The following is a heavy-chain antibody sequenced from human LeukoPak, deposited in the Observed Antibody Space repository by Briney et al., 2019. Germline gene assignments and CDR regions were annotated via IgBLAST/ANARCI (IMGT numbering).Heavy chain of an antibody. J-gene: IGHJ4*02. Sequence: ASVKVSCKASGYTFTSYGISWVRQAPGLGLEWMGWISAYNGNTNYAQKLQGRVTMTTDTSTSTAYMELRSLRSDDTAVYYCARDFEELSSGYDLGLDYWGQGTLVTVSS. CDR2: ISAYNGNT. V-gene: IGHV1-18*01. CDR3: ARDFEELSSGYDLGLDY. D-gene: IGHD5-12*01. CDR1: GYTFTSYG.